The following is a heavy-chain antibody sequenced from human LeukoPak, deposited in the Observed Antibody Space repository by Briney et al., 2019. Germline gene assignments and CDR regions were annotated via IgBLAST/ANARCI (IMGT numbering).Heavy chain of an antibody. D-gene: IGHD2-21*02. Sequence: SATLSLTCTVSGGYISSSSYYWGWIRQPPGKGLEWIGSIYYSGSPYYNPSLKSRLTISVDTSKNQFSLKLSSVTAADTAVYYCAKTAHIVVVTAIQGWFDPWGQGTLVTVSS. CDR3: AKTAHIVVVTAIQGWFDP. CDR1: GGYISSSSYY. V-gene: IGHV4-39*01. CDR2: IYYSGSP. J-gene: IGHJ5*02.